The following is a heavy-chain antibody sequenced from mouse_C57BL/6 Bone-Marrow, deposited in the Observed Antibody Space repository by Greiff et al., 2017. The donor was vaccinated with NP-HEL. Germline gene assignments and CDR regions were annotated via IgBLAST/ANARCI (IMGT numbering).Heavy chain of an antibody. D-gene: IGHD1-1*01. J-gene: IGHJ1*03. V-gene: IGHV1-7*01. CDR2: INPSSGYT. Sequence: QVQLKESGAELAKPGASVKLSCKASGYTFTSYWMHWVKQRPGQGLEWIGYINPSSGYTKYNQKFKDKATLTADKSSSTAYMQLSSLTYEDSAVYYCASSDYYGSSYEGYWYFEVWGTGATVTVA. CDR3: ASSDYYGSSYEGYWYFEV. CDR1: GYTFTSYW.